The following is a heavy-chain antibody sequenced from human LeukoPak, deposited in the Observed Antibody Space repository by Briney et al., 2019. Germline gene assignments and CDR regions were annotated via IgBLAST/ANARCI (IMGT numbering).Heavy chain of an antibody. CDR3: ARLGIVGATRTDY. CDR1: GGSISSYY. V-gene: IGHV4-59*08. J-gene: IGHJ4*02. Sequence: ASETLSLTCTVSGGSISSYYWSWIRQPPGKGLEWIGYIYYSGSTNYNPSLKSRVTISVDTSKNQFSLKLSSVTAADTAVYYCARLGIVGATRTDYWGQGTLVTVSS. D-gene: IGHD1-26*01. CDR2: IYYSGST.